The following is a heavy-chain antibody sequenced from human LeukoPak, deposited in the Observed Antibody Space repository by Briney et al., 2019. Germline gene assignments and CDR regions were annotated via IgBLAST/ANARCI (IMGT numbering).Heavy chain of an antibody. CDR3: ARLAVDYSNYVGWFDP. Sequence: SETLSLTCAVYGGSFSGYYWSWIRQPPGKGLEWIGKINHSGSTNYNPSLKSRVTISVDTSKKQFSLKLSSVTAADTAVYYCARLAVDYSNYVGWFDPWGQGTLVTVSS. D-gene: IGHD4-11*01. CDR2: INHSGST. J-gene: IGHJ5*02. CDR1: GGSFSGYY. V-gene: IGHV4-34*01.